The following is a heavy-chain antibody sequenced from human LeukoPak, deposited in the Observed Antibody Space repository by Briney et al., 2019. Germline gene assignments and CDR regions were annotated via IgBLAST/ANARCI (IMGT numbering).Heavy chain of an antibody. Sequence: GSSVKVSCKASGGTFSSYAISWVRQAPGQGLEWMGGIIPIFGTANYAQKFQGRVTITTDESTSTAYMELSSLRSEDTAVYYCAGRDQLGYCSSTSCFPGAFDIWGQGTMVTVSS. CDR1: GGTFSSYA. CDR3: AGRDQLGYCSSTSCFPGAFDI. V-gene: IGHV1-69*05. J-gene: IGHJ3*02. CDR2: IIPIFGTA. D-gene: IGHD2-2*01.